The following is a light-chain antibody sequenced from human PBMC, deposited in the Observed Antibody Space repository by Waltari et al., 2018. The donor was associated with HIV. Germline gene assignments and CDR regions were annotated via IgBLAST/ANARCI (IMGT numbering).Light chain of an antibody. J-gene: IGLJ2*01. CDR1: SSNIGSKT. CDR2: NNN. V-gene: IGLV1-44*01. CDR3: ATWDDSLKGVV. Sequence: QSVLTQPPSASGTPGQRVTISCSGRSSNIGSKTVNWYQQLPGTAPKLLIYNNNQWPSGVPDRFSGSKSGTSASLAISGLQSEDEADYYCATWDDSLKGVVFGGGTKLTVL.